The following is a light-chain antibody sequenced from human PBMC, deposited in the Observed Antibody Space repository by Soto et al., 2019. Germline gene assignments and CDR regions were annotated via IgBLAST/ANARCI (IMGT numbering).Light chain of an antibody. CDR2: ANT. CDR1: SSNIGAGYD. J-gene: IGLJ2*01. V-gene: IGLV1-40*01. CDR3: QSYDSSLSGYVV. Sequence: QSVLTQPPSVSGAPGQRVTISCTGSSSNIGAGYDVHWYQHLPGTAPKLLIYANTNRPSGVPDRFSGSKSGTSASLAITGLQAEDEADYYCQSYDSSLSGYVVFGGGTKLTVL.